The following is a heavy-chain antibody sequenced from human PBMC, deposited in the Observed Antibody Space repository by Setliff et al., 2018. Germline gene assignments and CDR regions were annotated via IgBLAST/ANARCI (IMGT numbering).Heavy chain of an antibody. V-gene: IGHV4-61*02. Sequence: PSETLSLTCTVSGGSISSGSYYWSWIRQPAGKGLEWIGRIYTSGSTNYNPSLKSRVTISVDTSKNQFPLKLSSVTAADTAVYYCASLGSSRDYWGQGTLVTVSS. D-gene: IGHD6-13*01. CDR1: GGSISSGSYY. J-gene: IGHJ4*02. CDR3: ASLGSSRDY. CDR2: IYTSGST.